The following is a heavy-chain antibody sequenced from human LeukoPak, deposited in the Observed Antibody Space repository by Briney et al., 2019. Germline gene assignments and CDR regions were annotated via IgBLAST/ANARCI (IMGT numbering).Heavy chain of an antibody. D-gene: IGHD6-19*01. CDR3: ARVGGSSGWPIDY. V-gene: IGHV3-23*01. CDR1: GFTFSTFA. J-gene: IGHJ4*02. Sequence: GGSLRLSCAASGFTFSTFAMIWVRQPPGKGLEWVSNIFPSGGEIHYADSVRGRFTISRDNSKSTLSLQMNSLRAEDTAVYYCARVGGSSGWPIDYWGQGTLVTVSS. CDR2: IFPSGGEI.